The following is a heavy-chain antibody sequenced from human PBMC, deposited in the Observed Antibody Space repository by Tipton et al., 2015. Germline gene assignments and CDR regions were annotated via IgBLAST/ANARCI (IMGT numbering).Heavy chain of an antibody. CDR2: IHSSGGT. Sequence: TLSLTCTVSGGSVSSDYYYWSWIRQPAGKGLGWIGRIHSSGGTKDNPSLKSRLTMSMDTSRNQFSLKLTSVTAADTAVYYCARGFCGGDCYRPGYFDLWGRGTLVTVSS. V-gene: IGHV4-61*02. CDR3: ARGFCGGDCYRPGYFDL. D-gene: IGHD2-21*02. CDR1: GGSVSSDYYY. J-gene: IGHJ2*01.